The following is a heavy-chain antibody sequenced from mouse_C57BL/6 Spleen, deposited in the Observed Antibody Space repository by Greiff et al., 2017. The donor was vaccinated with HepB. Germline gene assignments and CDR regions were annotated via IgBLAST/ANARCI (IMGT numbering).Heavy chain of an antibody. CDR2: IWSGGST. Sequence: VKVVESGPGLVQPSQSLSITCTVSGFSFTSYGVHWVRQSPGKGLEWLGVIWSGGSTDYNAAFISRLSISKDNSKSQVFFKMNSLQADDTAIYYCARNSGSYGSWFAYWGQGTLVTVSA. J-gene: IGHJ3*01. V-gene: IGHV2-2*01. CDR3: ARNSGSYGSWFAY. D-gene: IGHD1-2*01. CDR1: GFSFTSYG.